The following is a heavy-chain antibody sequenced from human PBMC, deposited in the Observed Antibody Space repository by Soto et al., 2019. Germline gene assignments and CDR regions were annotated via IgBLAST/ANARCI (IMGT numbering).Heavy chain of an antibody. J-gene: IGHJ4*02. CDR3: ASDVGHGGCVGY. Sequence: QVQLQESGPGLVKPSGTLSLTCAVSGGSISSSNWWSWVRQPPVKGLEWIGEIYHRGSTNYNPSLMSRVTISVHKSQNQFSLKLSSVTAADTAVYYCASDVGHGGCVGYWGQGTLVTVSS. V-gene: IGHV4-4*02. D-gene: IGHD2-15*01. CDR1: GGSISSSNW. CDR2: IYHRGST.